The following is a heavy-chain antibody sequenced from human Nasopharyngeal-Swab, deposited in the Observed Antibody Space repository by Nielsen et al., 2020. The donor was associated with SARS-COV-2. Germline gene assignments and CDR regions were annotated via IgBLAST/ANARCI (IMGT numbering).Heavy chain of an antibody. D-gene: IGHD5-24*01. CDR3: ARDLVRGRWLQYAFDI. CDR1: GFTFSSYG. V-gene: IGHV3-30*03. Sequence: GESLKISCAASGFTFSSYGMHWVRQAPGKGLEWVAVISYDGSNKYYADSVKGRFTISRDNSKNTLYLQMNSLRAEDTAVYYCARDLVRGRWLQYAFDIWGQGTMVTVSS. CDR2: ISYDGSNK. J-gene: IGHJ3*02.